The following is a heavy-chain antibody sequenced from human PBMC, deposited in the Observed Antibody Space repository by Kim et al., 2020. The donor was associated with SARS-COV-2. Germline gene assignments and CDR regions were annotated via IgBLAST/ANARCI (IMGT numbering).Heavy chain of an antibody. CDR3: GSGWKNLNLLDY. D-gene: IGHD6-19*01. CDR2: ISYDGSNK. Sequence: GGSLRLSCAASGFTFSSYGMHWVRQAPGKGLEWVAVISYDGSNKYYADSVKGRFTISRDNSKNTLYLQMNSLRAEDTAVYYCGSGWKNLNLLDYWGQGTLVTVSS. CDR1: GFTFSSYG. V-gene: IGHV3-30*03. J-gene: IGHJ4*02.